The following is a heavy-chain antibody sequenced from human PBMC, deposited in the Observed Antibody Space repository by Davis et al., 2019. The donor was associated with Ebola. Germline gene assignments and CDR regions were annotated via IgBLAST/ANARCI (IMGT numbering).Heavy chain of an antibody. Sequence: GESLKISCAASGFTVSSSYMSWVRQAPGKGLEWVSSISISGTYIYYADSVKGRFTISRDNAKNTLYLQMNSLRAEDTALYYCARDLYGADDKWGQGTLVTVSS. J-gene: IGHJ4*02. CDR3: ARDLYGADDK. CDR1: GFTVSSSY. D-gene: IGHD4-17*01. V-gene: IGHV3-21*01. CDR2: ISISGTYI.